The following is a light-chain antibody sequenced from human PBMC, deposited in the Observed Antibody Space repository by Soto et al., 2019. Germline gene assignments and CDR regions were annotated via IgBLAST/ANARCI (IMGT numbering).Light chain of an antibody. Sequence: QSALTQPPSASGSPGQSVTISCTGTSSDVGGSNYVSWYQQHPGKAPKLMIYEVNKRPSGVPDRFSGSKSGNTASLTVSGLQAEDEADYYCSSYAGNTYIVRFGGGTKLTVL. CDR2: EVN. CDR1: SSDVGGSNY. J-gene: IGLJ2*01. V-gene: IGLV2-8*01. CDR3: SSYAGNTYIVR.